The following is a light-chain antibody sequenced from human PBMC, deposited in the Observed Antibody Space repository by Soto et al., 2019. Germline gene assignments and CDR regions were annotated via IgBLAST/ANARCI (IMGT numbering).Light chain of an antibody. V-gene: IGKV1-33*01. Sequence: DIQMTQSPSSLSASVGDRVTITCLASQDISNYLNWYQQKPGKAPKLLIYDASNLETGVPSSFSGSGSGRDFTFTISSLQPEDIATYYCQQYGSLPPLTCGGGTKVGIK. CDR3: QQYGSLPPLT. CDR2: DAS. CDR1: QDISNY. J-gene: IGKJ4*01.